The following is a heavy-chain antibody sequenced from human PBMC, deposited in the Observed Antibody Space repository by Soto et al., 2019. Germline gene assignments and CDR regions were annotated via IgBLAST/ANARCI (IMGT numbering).Heavy chain of an antibody. CDR2: INHSGST. Sequence: QVQLQQWGAGLLKPSETLSLTCAVYGGSFSGYYWSWIRQPPGKGLEWIGEINHSGSTNYNPSLKSRVTISVDSSKNQFSLKLSSVTAADTAVYYCARGDVDAFDIWGQVTMVTVSS. V-gene: IGHV4-34*01. J-gene: IGHJ3*02. CDR1: GGSFSGYY. CDR3: ARGDVDAFDI.